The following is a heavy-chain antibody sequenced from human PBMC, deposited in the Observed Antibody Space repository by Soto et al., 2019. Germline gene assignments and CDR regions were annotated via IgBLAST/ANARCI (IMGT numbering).Heavy chain of an antibody. CDR1: GGSIYRSGYY. D-gene: IGHD2-15*01. J-gene: IGHJ4*02. CDR2: IDYKGVT. Sequence: SETLSLTCTVSGGSIYRSGYYWGWIRQPPGRGLEWIGNIDYKGVTYSNPSLKSRVTISRDTPKNQLSLKLTSVTAADTALYYCGKVLVGATGHTDSDSWGPGTLVTVSS. V-gene: IGHV4-39*01. CDR3: GKVLVGATGHTDSDS.